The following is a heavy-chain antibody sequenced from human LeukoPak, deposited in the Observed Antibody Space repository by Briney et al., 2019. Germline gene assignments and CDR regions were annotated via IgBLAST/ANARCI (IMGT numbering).Heavy chain of an antibody. CDR1: GYTFTSYA. CDR2: INASNGNT. CDR3: ARDRSLGYSGYGVPSYYYYGMDV. Sequence: ASVKVSCKASGYTFTSYAMHWVRQAPGQRLEWMGWINASNGNTKYSQKFQGRVTITRDTSASTAYMELSSLRSEDTAVYYCARDRSLGYSGYGVPSYYYYGMDVWGNGTTVTVSS. V-gene: IGHV1-3*01. J-gene: IGHJ6*04. D-gene: IGHD5-12*01.